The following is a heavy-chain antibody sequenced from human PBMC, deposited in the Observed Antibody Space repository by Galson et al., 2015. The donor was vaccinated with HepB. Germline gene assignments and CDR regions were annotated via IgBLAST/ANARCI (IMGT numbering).Heavy chain of an antibody. V-gene: IGHV4-31*03. Sequence: TLSLTCTVSGGSITSGGYYWSWIRQHPGKGLEWIGYIYYSGSTYYNPSLKSRVTISVDTSKNQFSLKLSSVTAADTAVYYCARERTTVTADYFDYWGQGTLVTVSS. D-gene: IGHD4-11*01. CDR3: ARERTTVTADYFDY. CDR1: GGSITSGGYY. J-gene: IGHJ4*02. CDR2: IYYSGST.